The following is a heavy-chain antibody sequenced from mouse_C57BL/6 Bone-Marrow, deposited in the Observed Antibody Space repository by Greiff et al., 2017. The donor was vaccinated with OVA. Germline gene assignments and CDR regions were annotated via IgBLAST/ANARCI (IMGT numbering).Heavy chain of an antibody. Sequence: EVQLQQSGPELVKPGASVKIPCKASGYTFTDYYMNWVKQSHGKSLEWIGDINPNNGGTSYNQKFKGKATLTVDKSSSTAYMELRSLTSEDSAVYYCARDYYGSSYQYFDVWGTGTTVTVSS. CDR1: GYTFTDYY. V-gene: IGHV1-26*01. CDR3: ARDYYGSSYQYFDV. J-gene: IGHJ1*03. CDR2: INPNNGGT. D-gene: IGHD1-1*01.